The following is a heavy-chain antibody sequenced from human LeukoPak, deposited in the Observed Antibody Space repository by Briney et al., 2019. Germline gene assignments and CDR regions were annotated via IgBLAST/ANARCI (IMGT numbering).Heavy chain of an antibody. CDR1: GYTFTSYG. V-gene: IGHV1-18*01. CDR3: ARRFNYYDSSGYYEGFYFDY. J-gene: IGHJ4*02. D-gene: IGHD3-22*01. CDR2: ISAY. Sequence: GASVKVSCKASGYTFTSYGISWVRQAPGQGLVLMGWISAYAQKFQGRVTMTTDTSTSTAYMELRSLRSDDTAVYYCARRFNYYDSSGYYEGFYFDYWGQGTLVTVSS.